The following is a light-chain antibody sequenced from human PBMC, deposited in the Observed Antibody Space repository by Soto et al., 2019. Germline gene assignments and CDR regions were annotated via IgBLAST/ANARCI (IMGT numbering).Light chain of an antibody. V-gene: IGKV1-8*01. CDR1: QGISSY. Sequence: AIRMTQSPSSFSASTGDRVTITCRASQGISSYLAWYQQKPGKAPKLLIYAASTLQSGVPSRFSGSGSGTEFTLTISSLQPDDFATYYCQQYNSYSSWTFGQGTKVDIK. CDR3: QQYNSYSSWT. J-gene: IGKJ1*01. CDR2: AAS.